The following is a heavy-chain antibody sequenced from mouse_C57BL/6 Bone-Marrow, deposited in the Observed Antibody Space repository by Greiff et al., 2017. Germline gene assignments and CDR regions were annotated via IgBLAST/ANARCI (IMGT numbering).Heavy chain of an antibody. V-gene: IGHV1-66*01. D-gene: IGHD3-3*01. CDR3: AKGPQAWFAY. J-gene: IGHJ3*01. Sequence: VQLQQSGPELVKPGASVKISCKASGYSFTSYYIHWVKQRPGQGLEWIGWIYPGIGNTKYNEKFKGKATLTADTSSSTAYMQLSSLTSEDSAVYYCAKGPQAWFAYWGQGTLVTVSA. CDR2: IYPGIGNT. CDR1: GYSFTSYY.